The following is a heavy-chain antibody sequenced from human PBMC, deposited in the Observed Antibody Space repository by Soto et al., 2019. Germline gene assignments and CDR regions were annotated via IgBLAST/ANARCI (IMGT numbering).Heavy chain of an antibody. CDR1: GFTFSDYY. CDR2: ISSSGSTI. D-gene: IGHD3-10*01. Sequence: GSLRLSCAASGFTFSDYYMSWIRQAPGKGLEWVSYISSSGSTIYYADSVKGRFTISRDNAKNSLYLQMNSLRAEDTAVYYCATGSITMVRGVIDTNFDYWGQGTLVTVSS. J-gene: IGHJ4*02. CDR3: ATGSITMVRGVIDTNFDY. V-gene: IGHV3-11*01.